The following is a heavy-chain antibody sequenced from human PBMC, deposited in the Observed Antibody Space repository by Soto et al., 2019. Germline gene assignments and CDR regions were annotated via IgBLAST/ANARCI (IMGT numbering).Heavy chain of an antibody. CDR1: GDTFNFYT. D-gene: IGHD3-10*01. V-gene: IGHV1-69*02. Sequence: QVQLVQSGAEVKKPGSSVKVSCKASGDTFNFYTINWVRQAPGLGLEWMGRFNPILSMSNSALRFQGRVTLTANKSTSTAYMVLSRLRSDDTAVYYGATSFGSVYRAVDYGGQGVLITVSS. J-gene: IGHJ4*02. CDR3: ATSFGSVYRAVDY. CDR2: FNPILSMS.